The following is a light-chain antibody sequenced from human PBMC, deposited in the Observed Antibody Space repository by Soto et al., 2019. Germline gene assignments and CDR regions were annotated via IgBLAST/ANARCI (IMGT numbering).Light chain of an antibody. J-gene: IGKJ1*01. CDR1: QRDSRY. CDR3: QHYNKWRQT. CDR2: GAS. V-gene: IGKV3D-15*01. Sequence: VMTQSPATLSVSQGERATLSCRASQRDSRYLTWYQHNPGHAPELPIYGASTRATSVPARFSRSGSGIEINLIIINLQADDCGDYYWQHYNKWRQTFSQGTKVEIK.